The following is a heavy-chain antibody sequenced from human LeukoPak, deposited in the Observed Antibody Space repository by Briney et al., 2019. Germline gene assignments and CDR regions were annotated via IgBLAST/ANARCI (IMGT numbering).Heavy chain of an antibody. V-gene: IGHV4-34*01. CDR1: GGSFSGYY. J-gene: IGHJ4*02. CDR2: INHSGST. Sequence: PSETLSLTCAVYGGSFSGYYWSWIRQPPGKGLEWIGEINHSGSTNYNPSLKSRVTISVDTSKNQFPLKLSSVTAADTAVYYCAREMATITLLFPGFDYWGQGTLVTVSS. CDR3: AREMATITLLFPGFDY. D-gene: IGHD5-24*01.